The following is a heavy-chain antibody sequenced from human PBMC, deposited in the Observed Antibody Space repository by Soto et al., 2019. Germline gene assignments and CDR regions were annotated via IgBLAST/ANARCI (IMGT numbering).Heavy chain of an antibody. V-gene: IGHV4-34*01. CDR2: INHSGST. D-gene: IGHD2-15*01. CDR1: GGSFSGYY. CDR3: ASYSTGSTVGAFDI. J-gene: IGHJ3*02. Sequence: PSETLSLTCAVYGGSFSGYYWSWIRQPPGKGLEWIGEINHSGSTNYNPSLKSRVTISVDTSKNQFSLKLSYVTAADTAVYYCASYSTGSTVGAFDIWGQGTMVTVSS.